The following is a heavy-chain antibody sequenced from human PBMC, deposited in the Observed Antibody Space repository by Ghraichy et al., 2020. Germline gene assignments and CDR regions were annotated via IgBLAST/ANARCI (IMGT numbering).Heavy chain of an antibody. CDR2: ISGSGDST. D-gene: IGHD4-23*01. V-gene: IGHV3-23*01. Sequence: GGSLRLSCVASQFTFSSNAMSWVRQAPGKGLEWVSGISGSGDSTYYADFVRGRFTISRDNSKNTLYLQINSLRAEDTAVYYCAKGSGGWFDYWGQGTLVTVSS. CDR3: AKGSGGWFDY. CDR1: QFTFSSNA. J-gene: IGHJ5*01.